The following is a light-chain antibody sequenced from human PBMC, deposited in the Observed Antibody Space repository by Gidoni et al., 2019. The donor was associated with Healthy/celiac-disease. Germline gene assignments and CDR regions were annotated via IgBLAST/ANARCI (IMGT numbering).Light chain of an antibody. CDR3: QQSYSTPRT. V-gene: IGKV1-39*01. Sequence: DIQMTQSPSSLSASVGDRVTITCRASQSISSYLNWYQQKPGKAPKLLSSAASSLQSGVPSRFSGSGSGTDFTLTISSLQPEDFATYYCQQSYSTPRTFGQVTKVEIK. J-gene: IGKJ1*01. CDR1: QSISSY. CDR2: AAS.